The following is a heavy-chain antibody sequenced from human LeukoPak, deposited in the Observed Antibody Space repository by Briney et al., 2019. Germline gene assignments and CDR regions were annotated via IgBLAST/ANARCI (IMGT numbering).Heavy chain of an antibody. D-gene: IGHD5-12*01. CDR1: GGSISSYY. V-gene: IGHV4-59*08. Sequence: PSETLSLTCTVSGGSISSYYWSWIRQPPGKGPEWIGYIYYSGSTNYNPSLRSRVTISVDTSKNQFSLKLSSVTAADTAVYYCARLLDYHLFDYWGQGTLVTVSS. J-gene: IGHJ4*02. CDR3: ARLLDYHLFDY. CDR2: IYYSGST.